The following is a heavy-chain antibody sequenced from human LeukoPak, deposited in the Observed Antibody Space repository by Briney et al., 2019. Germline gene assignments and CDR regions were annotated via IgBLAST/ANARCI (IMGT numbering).Heavy chain of an antibody. Sequence: AASVKVSCKASGYTFTSYGISWVRQAPGQGLEWMGWISAYNGNTNYAQKLQGRVTMTTDTSTSTAYMELRSLRSDDTAVYYCARDPGRAVVSPNWFDPWGQGTLVTVSS. V-gene: IGHV1-18*01. CDR2: ISAYNGNT. CDR1: GYTFTSYG. CDR3: ARDPGRAVVSPNWFDP. D-gene: IGHD4-23*01. J-gene: IGHJ5*02.